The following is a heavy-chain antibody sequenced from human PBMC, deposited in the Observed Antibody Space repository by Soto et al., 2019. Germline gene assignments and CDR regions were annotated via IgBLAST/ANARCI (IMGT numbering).Heavy chain of an antibody. Sequence: QVQLVQSGAEVKKPGASVKVSCKASGYTFTGYYMHWVRQAPGQGLEWMGWINPNSGGTNYAQKFQGWVTMTRDTSISTAYMELSRLRSDDTAVYYCARAGEWGSPLSLDAFDIWGQGTIVTVSS. V-gene: IGHV1-2*04. J-gene: IGHJ3*02. CDR3: ARAGEWGSPLSLDAFDI. CDR2: INPNSGGT. D-gene: IGHD3-16*01. CDR1: GYTFTGYY.